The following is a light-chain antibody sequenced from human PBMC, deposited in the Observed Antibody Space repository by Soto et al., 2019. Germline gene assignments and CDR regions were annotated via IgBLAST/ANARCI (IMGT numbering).Light chain of an antibody. CDR3: QQYYSYPRT. Sequence: EIVLTQSPGTLSLSPGERATLSCRASASLSTNSLAWYQQKPGQPPRLLIYAASTRHTDIPDRFTGSGSGTDFALTISRLEPEDFAVYYCQQYYSYPRTFGGGTKVEIK. CDR1: ASLSTNS. CDR2: AAS. J-gene: IGKJ4*01. V-gene: IGKV3-20*01.